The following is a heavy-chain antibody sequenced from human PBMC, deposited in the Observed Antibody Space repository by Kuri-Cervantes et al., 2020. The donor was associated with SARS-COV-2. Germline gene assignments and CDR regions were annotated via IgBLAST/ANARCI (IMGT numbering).Heavy chain of an antibody. J-gene: IGHJ6*04. CDR2: INPSGGST. CDR1: GYTFTSYY. Sequence: ASVKVSCKAAGYTFTSYYMHWVRQAPGQGLEWMGIINPSGGSTSYAQKFQGRVTMTKDTSTSTVYMELSSLRAEDTAVDDCASTIRTGGYEYYGMDVWGKCTTVIVSS. V-gene: IGHV1-46*01. CDR3: ASTIRTGGYEYYGMDV. D-gene: IGHD3-3*01.